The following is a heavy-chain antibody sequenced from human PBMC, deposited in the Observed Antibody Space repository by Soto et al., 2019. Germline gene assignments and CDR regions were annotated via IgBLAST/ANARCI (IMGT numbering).Heavy chain of an antibody. J-gene: IGHJ5*02. D-gene: IGHD6-25*01. CDR2: MYYSGTT. CDR3: AVVDSTGNWFDP. V-gene: IGHV4-39*01. Sequence: QLQLQESGPGLVKPSETLSLTCTVSGGSISSSDFYWGWLRQTPGKGLEFIGSMYYSGTTYYNPSLKSRVTIAVNPSKHQFTLKLISVTAADTAVYYCAVVDSTGNWFDPWGEGALVTVSS. CDR1: GGSISSSDFY.